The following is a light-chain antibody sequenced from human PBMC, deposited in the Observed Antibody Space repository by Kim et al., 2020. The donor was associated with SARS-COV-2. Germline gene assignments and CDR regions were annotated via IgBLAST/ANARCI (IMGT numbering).Light chain of an antibody. V-gene: IGKV3-11*01. J-gene: IGKJ4*01. CDR1: QSVTTD. Sequence: LSPGERATLSCRASQSVTTDLAWYQQRPGQAPRLLIYDASNRATGTPGRFSGSGSGTDFTLTISSLEPEDFAVYYCQQRGSWPLTFGGGTKVEIK. CDR3: QQRGSWPLT. CDR2: DAS.